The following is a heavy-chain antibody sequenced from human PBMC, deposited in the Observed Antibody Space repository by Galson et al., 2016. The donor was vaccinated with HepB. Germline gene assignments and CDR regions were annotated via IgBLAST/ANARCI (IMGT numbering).Heavy chain of an antibody. CDR3: VQGSTAPAV. Sequence: SLRLSCAASGFTFSTYDMTWVRQAPGKGLECVASISQRGDSRDYADSVRGRFTISRDNSKNILYLQMNSLRAEDTALYYCVQGSTAPAVWGKGTPVTVST. D-gene: IGHD2-2*01. V-gene: IGHV3-23*01. CDR1: GFTFSTYD. J-gene: IGHJ6*04. CDR2: ISQRGDSR.